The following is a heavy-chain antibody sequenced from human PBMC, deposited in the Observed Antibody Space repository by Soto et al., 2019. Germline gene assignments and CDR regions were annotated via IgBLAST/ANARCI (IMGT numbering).Heavy chain of an antibody. D-gene: IGHD6-13*01. CDR2: ISAYNGNT. CDR3: ARDGYSTNFAY. Sequence: ASVKVSCTASGYTFASYGSSWVRQAPGQGLEWMGWISAYNGNTNYAQKLQGRVTMTTDTSTSTAYMELRSLRSDDTAVYYCARDGYSTNFAYWGQGTLVTVSS. CDR1: GYTFASYG. J-gene: IGHJ4*02. V-gene: IGHV1-18*01.